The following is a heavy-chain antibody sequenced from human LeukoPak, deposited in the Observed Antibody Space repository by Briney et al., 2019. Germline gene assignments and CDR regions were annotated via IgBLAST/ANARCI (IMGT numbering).Heavy chain of an antibody. Sequence: SEILSLTCTVSGGSMSSSTYYWGWIRQPPGKGLEWIGSIYHSGSTYYNPSLKSRVTISVDTSKNQFSLKLSSVTAADTAVYYCARHLGIQLWFLDYWGQGTLDTVSS. J-gene: IGHJ4*02. CDR1: GGSMSSSTYY. CDR3: ARHLGIQLWFLDY. D-gene: IGHD5-18*01. CDR2: IYHSGST. V-gene: IGHV4-39*01.